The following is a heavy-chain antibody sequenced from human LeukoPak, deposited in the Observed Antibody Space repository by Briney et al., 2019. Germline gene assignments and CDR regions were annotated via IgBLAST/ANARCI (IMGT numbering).Heavy chain of an antibody. D-gene: IGHD2-2*01. CDR2: ISAYNGNT. CDR1: GYTFTSYG. Sequence: ASVKVSCKASGYTFTSYGISWVRQAPGQGLEWMGWISAYNGNTNYAQKLQGRVTMTTDTSTSTAYMELRSLRSDDTAVYYCARVVVPATSPDWNYEGYYDYWGQGTLVTVSS. J-gene: IGHJ4*02. V-gene: IGHV1-18*01. CDR3: ARVVVPATSPDWNYEGYYDY.